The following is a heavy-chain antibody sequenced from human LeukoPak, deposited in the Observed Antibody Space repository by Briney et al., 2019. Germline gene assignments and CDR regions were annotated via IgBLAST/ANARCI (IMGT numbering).Heavy chain of an antibody. CDR1: GFTFSSYA. CDR3: ARGGGLDV. V-gene: IGHV3-7*03. D-gene: IGHD3-16*01. Sequence: GGSLRLSCAASGFTFSSYAMNWARQAPGKRLEWVASINHNGNVNYYVDSVKGRFTISRDNAKNSLYLQMSNLRAEDTAVYFCARGGGLDVWGQGATVTVSS. CDR2: INHNGNVN. J-gene: IGHJ6*02.